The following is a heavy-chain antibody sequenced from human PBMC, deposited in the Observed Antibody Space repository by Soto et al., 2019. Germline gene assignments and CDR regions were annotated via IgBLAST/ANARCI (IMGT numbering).Heavy chain of an antibody. V-gene: IGHV3-48*03. J-gene: IGHJ3*01. Sequence: DVQLVEFGGGLVQPGGSLRLSCAGSAFTFSSYEMTWVRQAPGKCLECVSYINCGGSNTYYAVSVKGRFTISRDNAKNSLYLQMNSVIVEYSASYYCAIIQHRGFGLWGQGPMVIVSS. CDR2: INCGGSNT. CDR3: AIIQHRGFGL. CDR1: AFTFSSYE. D-gene: IGHD1-1*01.